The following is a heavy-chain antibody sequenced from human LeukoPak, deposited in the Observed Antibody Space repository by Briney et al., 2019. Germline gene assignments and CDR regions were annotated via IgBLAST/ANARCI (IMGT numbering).Heavy chain of an antibody. CDR3: ARTEDTGWLQQSLNGAFDI. J-gene: IGHJ3*02. Sequence: ASVKVSCKASGYTFTSYAMNWVRQAPGQGLEWMGWMNTNTGNPTYAQGFTGRFVFSLDTSVSTAYLQISSLKAEDTAVYYCARTEDTGWLQQSLNGAFDIWGQGTMVTVSS. CDR2: MNTNTGNP. D-gene: IGHD5-24*01. V-gene: IGHV7-4-1*02. CDR1: GYTFTSYA.